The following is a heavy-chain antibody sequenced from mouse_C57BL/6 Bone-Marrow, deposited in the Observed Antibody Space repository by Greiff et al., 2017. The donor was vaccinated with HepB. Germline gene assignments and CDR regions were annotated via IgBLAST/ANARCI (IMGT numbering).Heavy chain of an antibody. Sequence: VQLQQSGPELVKPGASVKIPCKASGYTFTDYNMDWVKQSHGKSLEWIGEIYPRSGNTYYNEKFKGKATLTADKSSSTAYMELRSLTSEDSAVYFCARGAYYGKDYWGQGTTLTVSS. CDR2: YPRSGNTY. V-gene: IGHV1-83*01. J-gene: IGHJ2*01. D-gene: IGHD2-10*01. CDR1: YTFTDYNM. CDR3: RGAYYGKDY.